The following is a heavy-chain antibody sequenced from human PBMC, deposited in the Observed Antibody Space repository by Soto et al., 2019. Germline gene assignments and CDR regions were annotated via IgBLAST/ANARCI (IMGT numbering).Heavy chain of an antibody. V-gene: IGHV3-30*03. J-gene: IGHJ4*02. Sequence: QVQLVESGGGVVQPGRSLRLSCTASGLLFSTNGMHWVRQAPGKGLEWVAHISDDGGDTYYADSVRGRFTISRDNSKSTLYLQMKSLRVEDTAVYYCARDRYSSSPGHLEYWGQGTLVTVYS. CDR1: GLLFSTNG. CDR2: ISDDGGDT. CDR3: ARDRYSSSPGHLEY. D-gene: IGHD6-6*01.